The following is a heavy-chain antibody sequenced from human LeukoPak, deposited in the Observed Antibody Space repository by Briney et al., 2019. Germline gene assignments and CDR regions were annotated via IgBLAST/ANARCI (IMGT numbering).Heavy chain of an antibody. CDR3: TTSLYDFWSGYTPAVFDY. J-gene: IGHJ4*02. CDR1: GFTFSNAW. D-gene: IGHD3-3*01. CDR2: IKSKTDGGTT. Sequence: NPGGSLRLSCAASGFTFSNAWMSWVRQAPGKGLEWVGRIKSKTDGGTTDYAAPVKGRFTISRDDSKNTLYLQMNSLKTEDTAVYYCTTSLYDFWSGYTPAVFDYWGQGTLVTVSS. V-gene: IGHV3-15*01.